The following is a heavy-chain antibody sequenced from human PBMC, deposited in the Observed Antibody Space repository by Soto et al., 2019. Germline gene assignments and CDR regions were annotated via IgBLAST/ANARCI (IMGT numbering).Heavy chain of an antibody. CDR2: INHSGST. J-gene: IGHJ6*02. V-gene: IGHV4-34*01. D-gene: IGHD1-1*01. Sequence: KPSETLSLTCTVYGGSFNSYYWSWIRQPPGKGLEWIGEINHSGSTNYNPSLKSRVTISVDTSKKQFSLTLSSVTAADTAVYYCARDLGWNYYHYYGMDVWGQGTTVTVSS. CDR3: ARDLGWNYYHYYGMDV. CDR1: GGSFNSYY.